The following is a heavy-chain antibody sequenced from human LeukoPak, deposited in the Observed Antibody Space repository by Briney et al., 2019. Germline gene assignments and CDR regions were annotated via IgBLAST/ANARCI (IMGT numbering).Heavy chain of an antibody. CDR3: AKDLWYQLLSDFYYYGMDV. V-gene: IGHV3-30*02. CDR1: GFTFSSYG. J-gene: IGHJ6*02. Sequence: PGGSLRLSCAASGFTFSSYGMHWVRQAPGKGLEWVAFIRYDGSNKYYADSVKGRFTISRDNSKNTLYLQMNSLRAEDTAVYYCAKDLWYQLLSDFYYYGMDVWGQGTTVTVSS. D-gene: IGHD2-2*01. CDR2: IRYDGSNK.